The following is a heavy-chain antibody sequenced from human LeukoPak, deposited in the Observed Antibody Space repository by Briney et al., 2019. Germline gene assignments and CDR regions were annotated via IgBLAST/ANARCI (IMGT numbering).Heavy chain of an antibody. V-gene: IGHV1-69*13. CDR2: IIPIFGTA. Sequence: ASVKVSCKASGGTFSSYAISWVRQAPGQGLEWMGGIIPIFGTANYAQKFQGRVTITADESTSTAYMELRSLRSDDTAVYYCARGGTSRNYDFWSGYLIPFDYWGQGTLVTVSS. CDR3: ARGGTSRNYDFWSGYLIPFDY. D-gene: IGHD3-3*01. J-gene: IGHJ4*02. CDR1: GGTFSSYA.